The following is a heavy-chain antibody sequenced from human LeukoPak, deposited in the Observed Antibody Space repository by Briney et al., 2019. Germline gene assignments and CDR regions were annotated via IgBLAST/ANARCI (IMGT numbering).Heavy chain of an antibody. CDR1: GGSIISGGYY. CDR3: AREHRTSPHFDY. J-gene: IGHJ4*01. Sequence: PSPSLSLALTVSGGSIISGGYYCSWIRQHPGKGLGWIGYIYYRGSTYYNPSLKSRVTISVDTSKNQFSLKLSSVTAADTAVYYCAREHRTSPHFDYWGQGTLVTVSS. V-gene: IGHV4-31*02. CDR2: IYYRGST.